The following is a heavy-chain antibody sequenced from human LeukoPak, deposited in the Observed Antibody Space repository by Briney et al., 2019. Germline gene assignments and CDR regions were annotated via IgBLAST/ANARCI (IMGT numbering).Heavy chain of an antibody. CDR2: IYYSGRT. CDR3: ARHYYDRSDSYSFDY. D-gene: IGHD3-22*01. CDR1: GGSISSSNYY. J-gene: IGHJ4*02. V-gene: IGHV4-39*01. Sequence: SETLSLTCTVSGGSISSSNYYWAWIRQPPGKGLEWIGSIYYSGRTFYNPSLKSRVTISEDTSVNQFSLKLSSVTAADTAVYYCARHYYDRSDSYSFDYWGQGTLVTVSS.